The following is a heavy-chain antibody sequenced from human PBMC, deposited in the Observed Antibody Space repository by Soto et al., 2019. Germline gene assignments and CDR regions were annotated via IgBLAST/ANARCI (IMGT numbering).Heavy chain of an antibody. J-gene: IGHJ6*02. Sequence: QVQLVQSGAEVKKPGSSVKVSCKASGGTFSSYAISWVRQAPGQGLEWMGGFIPSFGTANSAQKFQGRVTRTADEATSTAYMERSSLRSEDTAVYYCAVRAVGVRFLTYGMDVWGQGTTVTVSS. D-gene: IGHD3-3*01. CDR1: GGTFSSYA. V-gene: IGHV1-69*12. CDR2: FIPSFGTA. CDR3: AVRAVGVRFLTYGMDV.